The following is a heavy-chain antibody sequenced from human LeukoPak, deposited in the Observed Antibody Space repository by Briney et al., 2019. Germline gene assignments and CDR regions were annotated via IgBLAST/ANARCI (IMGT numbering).Heavy chain of an antibody. CDR3: AKRGSYSSWPNYYFDY. CDR1: GFTFSSYA. CDR2: ISGSGGST. Sequence: GGSLRLSCAASGFTFSSYAVNWVRQAPGKGLEWVSAISGSGGSTYYADSVKGRFTISRDNSKNTLYLQMNTLGAEDTAVYYCAKRGSYSSWPNYYFDYWGQGTLVTVSS. V-gene: IGHV3-23*01. D-gene: IGHD6-13*01. J-gene: IGHJ4*02.